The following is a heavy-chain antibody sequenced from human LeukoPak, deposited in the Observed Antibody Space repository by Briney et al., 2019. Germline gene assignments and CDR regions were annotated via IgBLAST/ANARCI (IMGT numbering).Heavy chain of an antibody. Sequence: PGGSLRLSCAASGFTFSSYAMSWARQAPGKGPQWVSAISGSGGIRYYADSVKGRFAISRDNSKNTLYLQMNSLRAEDTALYYCAKGGYCSGGTCYPMDVWGQGTTVTVSS. V-gene: IGHV3-23*01. J-gene: IGHJ6*02. D-gene: IGHD2-15*01. CDR2: ISGSGGIR. CDR3: AKGGYCSGGTCYPMDV. CDR1: GFTFSSYA.